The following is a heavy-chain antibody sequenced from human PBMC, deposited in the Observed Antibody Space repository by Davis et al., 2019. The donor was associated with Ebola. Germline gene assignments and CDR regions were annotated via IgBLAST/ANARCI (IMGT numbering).Heavy chain of an antibody. J-gene: IGHJ3*02. CDR2: IIPIFGTA. V-gene: IGHV1-69*06. CDR1: GGTFSSYA. Sequence: AASVKVSCKASGGTFSSYAISWVRQAPGQGLEWMGGIIPIFGTANYAQKFQGRVTITADKSTSTAYMELSSLRSEDTAVYYCARSSGLDDAFDIWGQGTMVTVSS. CDR3: ARSSGLDDAFDI.